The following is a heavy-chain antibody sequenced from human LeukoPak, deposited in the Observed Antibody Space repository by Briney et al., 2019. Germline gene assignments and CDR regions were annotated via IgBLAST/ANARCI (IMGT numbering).Heavy chain of an antibody. D-gene: IGHD6-19*01. CDR2: IYSGDTT. V-gene: IGHV3-66*01. CDR3: AREDRYTSGSFDY. J-gene: IGHJ4*02. CDR1: GFTVSSNN. Sequence: GGSLRLSCAASGFTVSSNNMNWVRQAPGKGLEWVSGIYSGDTTYYADSVQGRFIISRDSAKNTLYLQMNVLTVEDTAVYYCAREDRYTSGSFDYWGQGTLVTVSS.